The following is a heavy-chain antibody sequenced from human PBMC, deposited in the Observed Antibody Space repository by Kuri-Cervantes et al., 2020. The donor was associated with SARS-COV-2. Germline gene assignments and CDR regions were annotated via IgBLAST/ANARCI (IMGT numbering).Heavy chain of an antibody. J-gene: IGHJ4*02. CDR2: IYTSGST. CDR3: ARELTYYDFWSGYSPAYYFDY. V-gene: IGHV4-4*07. D-gene: IGHD3-3*01. Sequence: ESLKIPWAASGFHFSDYYWSWIRQPAGKGLEWIGRIYTSGSTNYNPSLKSRVTMSVDTSKNQFSLKLSSVTAADTAVYYCARELTYYDFWSGYSPAYYFDYWGQGTLVTVSS. CDR1: GFHFSDYY.